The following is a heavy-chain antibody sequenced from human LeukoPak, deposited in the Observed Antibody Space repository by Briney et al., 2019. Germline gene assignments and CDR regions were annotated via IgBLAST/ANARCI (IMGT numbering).Heavy chain of an antibody. Sequence: GGSLRLSCAASGFTFSSYAMSWVRQAPGKGLEWVSAISGSGGSTYYADSVKGRFTISRDNSKNTLYLQMNSLRAEDTAVYYCAKDYYCDSSGYYGNWFDPWGQGTLVTVSS. J-gene: IGHJ5*02. CDR2: ISGSGGST. D-gene: IGHD3-22*01. CDR1: GFTFSSYA. V-gene: IGHV3-23*01. CDR3: AKDYYCDSSGYYGNWFDP.